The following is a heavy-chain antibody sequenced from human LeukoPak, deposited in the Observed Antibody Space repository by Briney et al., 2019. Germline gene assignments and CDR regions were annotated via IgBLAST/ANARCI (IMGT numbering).Heavy chain of an antibody. CDR3: ARDLTISVGPSWFDP. D-gene: IGHD3-3*01. Sequence: GGSLRLSCAASGFTFSSYWMSWVRQAPGKGLEWVANMKQDGSEKYYVDSVKGRFTISRDNAMNSLYLQMNSLRAEDTAVYYCARDLTISVGPSWFDPWGQGTLVTVSS. V-gene: IGHV3-7*01. CDR1: GFTFSSYW. CDR2: MKQDGSEK. J-gene: IGHJ5*02.